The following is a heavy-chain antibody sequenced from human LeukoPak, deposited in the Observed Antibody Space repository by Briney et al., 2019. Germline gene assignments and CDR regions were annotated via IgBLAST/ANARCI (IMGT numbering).Heavy chain of an antibody. CDR3: AKDIEISY. CDR1: GFSFSSYD. J-gene: IGHJ4*02. Sequence: GGSLRLSCAASGFSFSSYDMSWVRQAPGKGLEWVSAIRESGESTYYADSVKGRFTVSRDNSENTLYLQMNSLRAGDTAVYYCAKDIEISYWGQGTLVTVSS. CDR2: IRESGEST. V-gene: IGHV3-23*01. D-gene: IGHD2-15*01.